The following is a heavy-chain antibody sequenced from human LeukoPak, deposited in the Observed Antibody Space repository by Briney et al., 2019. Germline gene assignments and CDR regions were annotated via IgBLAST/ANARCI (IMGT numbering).Heavy chain of an antibody. D-gene: IGHD3-3*01. J-gene: IGHJ6*04. CDR3: ATDTLRFRMDV. CDR2: ISSSSTYT. Sequence: GGSLRLSCAASGFAFSSYGMHWVRQAPGKGLEWVSSISSSSTYTYYADSVKGRFTISRDNAKNSLFLQMNSLRDDDTGVYFCATDTLRFRMDVWGKGTTVIVSS. CDR1: GFAFSSYG. V-gene: IGHV3-21*01.